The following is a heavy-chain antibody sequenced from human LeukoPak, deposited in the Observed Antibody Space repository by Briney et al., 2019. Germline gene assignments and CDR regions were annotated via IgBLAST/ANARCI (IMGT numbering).Heavy chain of an antibody. V-gene: IGHV1-18*01. Sequence: ASVKDSCKTSGYTFINFGINWVRQAPGQGLEWMGWISGNNDNPNYGQKFQGRFTVTTDSSTSTAYMELRNLRFDDTAVYYCARDGTSTDDYWGQGTLVTVSS. CDR3: ARDGTSTDDY. D-gene: IGHD2-2*01. CDR2: ISGNNDNP. CDR1: GYTFINFG. J-gene: IGHJ4*02.